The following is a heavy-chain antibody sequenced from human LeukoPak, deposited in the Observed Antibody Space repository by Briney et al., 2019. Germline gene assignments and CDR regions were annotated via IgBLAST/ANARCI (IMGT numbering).Heavy chain of an antibody. CDR3: ARYQLHRWTFDY. V-gene: IGHV1-2*02. J-gene: IGHJ4*02. D-gene: IGHD2-2*01. CDR2: INPNSGGT. Sequence: ASVKVSCKASGYTFTDYYIHWVRQAPGQGLEWMGWINPNSGGTNYAQKFQGRVTITADESTSTAYMELSSLRSEDTAVYYCARYQLHRWTFDYWGQGTLVTVSS. CDR1: GYTFTDYY.